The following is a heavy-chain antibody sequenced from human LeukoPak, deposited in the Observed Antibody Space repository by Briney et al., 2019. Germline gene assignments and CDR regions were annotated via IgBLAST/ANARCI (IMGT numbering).Heavy chain of an antibody. CDR1: GGSISSSSYF. J-gene: IGHJ4*02. V-gene: IGHV4-39*01. Sequence: SETLSLTCTVSGGSISSSSYFWGWIRQSPGKGLEWIGSMYYSGSTYYNPSLKSRVTISVDTSKNQFSLKLSSVTAADTAVYYCARLSGITGTDVDYWGQGTLVTVSS. D-gene: IGHD1-20*01. CDR3: ARLSGITGTDVDY. CDR2: MYYSGST.